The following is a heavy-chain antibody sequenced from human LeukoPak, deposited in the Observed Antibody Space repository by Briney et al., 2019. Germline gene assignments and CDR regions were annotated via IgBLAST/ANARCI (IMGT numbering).Heavy chain of an antibody. CDR2: IKQDGSEK. CDR1: GFTFSSYW. J-gene: IGHJ1*01. V-gene: IGHV3-7*01. D-gene: IGHD1-26*01. CDR3: AKDRATTKYFQH. Sequence: PGGSLRLSCAASGFTFSSYWMSWVRQAPGKGLEWVANIKQDGSEKYYVDSVKGRFTISRDDAKNLLFLQMNSLRAEDTAVYYCAKDRATTKYFQHWGQGTLVTVSS.